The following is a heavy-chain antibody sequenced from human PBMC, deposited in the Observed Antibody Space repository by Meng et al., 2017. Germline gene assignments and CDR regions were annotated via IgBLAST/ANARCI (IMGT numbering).Heavy chain of an antibody. J-gene: IGHJ5*02. CDR1: GGSFSGYY. Sequence: QGMLTRCGAGLLTPSATLFPTGAVYGGSFSGYYWCGFRRPPGKGLEWIVEINHSGSTNYNPSLMSRVTITVDTSKNQFSLKLSSVTAADTAVDYCSRRRRGSSDWFDPWGQGTLVTVSS. CDR3: SRRRRGSSDWFDP. V-gene: IGHV4-34*01. D-gene: IGHD6-6*01. CDR2: INHSGST.